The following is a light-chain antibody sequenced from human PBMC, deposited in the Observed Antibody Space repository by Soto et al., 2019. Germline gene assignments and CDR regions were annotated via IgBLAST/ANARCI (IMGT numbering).Light chain of an antibody. J-gene: IGKJ1*01. CDR2: GAS. V-gene: IGKV3-20*01. CDR3: QQYGSSPWT. Sequence: EIVLTQSPCTLSLSPGERATLSCRASQSVSSSYLAWYQQKPGQAPRLLVYGASSRATGIPDRFSGSGSGTDFILTISRLEPEDFAVYYCQQYGSSPWTFGQGTKVDI. CDR1: QSVSSSY.